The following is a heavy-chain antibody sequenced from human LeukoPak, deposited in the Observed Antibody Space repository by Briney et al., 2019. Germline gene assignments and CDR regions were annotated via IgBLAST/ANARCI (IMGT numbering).Heavy chain of an antibody. J-gene: IGHJ5*02. D-gene: IGHD1-26*01. CDR2: INPNSGGT. CDR1: GYTFTGYY. Sequence: ASVKVSCKASGYTFTGYYMHWVRQAPGQGLEWMGWINPNSGGTNYAQKFQGRVTMTRDTSISTAYMELSRLRSDDTAVYYCARVRWVGPNWFDPWGQGTLVTVPS. V-gene: IGHV1-2*02. CDR3: ARVRWVGPNWFDP.